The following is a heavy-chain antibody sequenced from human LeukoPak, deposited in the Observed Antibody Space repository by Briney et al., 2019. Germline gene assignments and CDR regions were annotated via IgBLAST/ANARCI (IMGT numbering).Heavy chain of an antibody. J-gene: IGHJ4*02. CDR1: GYTFTSYG. CDR3: ARSGRYSGSYSLDY. V-gene: IGHV1-18*01. CDR2: ISAYNGNA. D-gene: IGHD1-26*01. Sequence: ASVKVSCKASGYTFTSYGISWVRQAPGQGLEWMGWISAYNGNANYAQKLQGRVTMTTDTSTSTAYMELRSLRSDDTAVYYCARSGRYSGSYSLDYWGQGPWSPSPQ.